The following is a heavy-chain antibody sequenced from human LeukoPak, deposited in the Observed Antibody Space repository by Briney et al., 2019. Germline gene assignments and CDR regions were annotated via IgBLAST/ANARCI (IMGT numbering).Heavy chain of an antibody. CDR1: GFTFSSYS. V-gene: IGHV3-21*01. D-gene: IGHD3-10*01. CDR2: ISRSSSYI. Sequence: GGSLRLSCAASGFTFSSYSMNWVRQAPGKGLEWVSSISRSSSYIYYADSVKGRFTISRDNAKNSLYLQMNSLRAEDTAVYYCARDGSLYGSGDNWFDPWGQGTLVTVSS. CDR3: ARDGSLYGSGDNWFDP. J-gene: IGHJ5*02.